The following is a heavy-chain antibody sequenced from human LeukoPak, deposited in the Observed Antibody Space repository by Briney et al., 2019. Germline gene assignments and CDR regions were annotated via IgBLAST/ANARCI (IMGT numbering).Heavy chain of an antibody. CDR1: GYTFTGYY. D-gene: IGHD3-3*01. Sequence: ASVKVSCKASGYTFTGYYMHWVRQAPGQGLEWMGWINPNSGGTNYAQKFQGRVTMTRDTSISTAYMELSRLRSDDTAVYYCARDLEAIFGVVITATNWFDPWGQGTLVTVSS. V-gene: IGHV1-2*02. J-gene: IGHJ5*02. CDR3: ARDLEAIFGVVITATNWFDP. CDR2: INPNSGGT.